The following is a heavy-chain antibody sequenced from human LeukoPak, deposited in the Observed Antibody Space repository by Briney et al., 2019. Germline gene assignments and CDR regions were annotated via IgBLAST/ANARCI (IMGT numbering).Heavy chain of an antibody. D-gene: IGHD3-9*01. V-gene: IGHV1-69*13. CDR3: ARVYYDILTGYYFYYYYGMDV. CDR1: GGTFSSYG. CDR2: INPIFGTA. J-gene: IGHJ6*02. Sequence: ASVKVSCKASGGTFSSYGISWVRQAPGQGLEWMGGINPIFGTANYAQKFQGRVTITADESTSTTYMELSSLRSEDTAVYYCARVYYDILTGYYFYYYYGMDVWGQGTTVTVSS.